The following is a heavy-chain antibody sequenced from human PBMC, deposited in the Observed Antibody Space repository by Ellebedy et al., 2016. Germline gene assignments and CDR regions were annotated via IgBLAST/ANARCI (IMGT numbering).Heavy chain of an antibody. D-gene: IGHD3-22*01. CDR3: ARTFYYDSSGYPLFDY. Sequence: GSLRLSCTVSGGSISNYYWSWIRQPPGKGLEWIGYIYYSGSTNYNPSLKSRVTISVDTSKNQFSLKLSSVTAADTAVYYCARTFYYDSSGYPLFDYWGQGTLVTVSS. J-gene: IGHJ4*02. CDR2: IYYSGST. CDR1: GGSISNYY. V-gene: IGHV4-59*08.